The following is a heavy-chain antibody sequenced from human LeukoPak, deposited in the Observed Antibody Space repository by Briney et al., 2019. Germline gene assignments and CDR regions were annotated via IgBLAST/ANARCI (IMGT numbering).Heavy chain of an antibody. CDR1: GFTFSTYA. CDR2: VSGSGGST. J-gene: IGHJ4*02. CDR3: AKYSLVNYYDRGGHLDY. Sequence: GRSLRLSCAASGFTFSTYAMNWVRQAPGKGLEWVSAVSGSGGSTYHADSVKGRFTISRDNSKNTVYLQMNSLRAEDTAVYYCAKYSLVNYYDRGGHLDYWGQGTLVTVSS. D-gene: IGHD3-22*01. V-gene: IGHV3-23*01.